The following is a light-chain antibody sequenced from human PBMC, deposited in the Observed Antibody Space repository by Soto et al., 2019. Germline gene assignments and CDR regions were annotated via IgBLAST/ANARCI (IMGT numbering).Light chain of an antibody. CDR2: GAS. V-gene: IGKV3-11*01. J-gene: IGKJ3*01. CDR3: QQRSNWPPVT. Sequence: ETVLTQSPGTLSLSPGERATLSCRASQTIRSNYLAWYRQTPGQAPRLLIYGASNRATGIADRFSGSGSGTDFTLIISSLEPEDFAVYYCQQRSNWPPVTFGPGTKVDIK. CDR1: QTIRSNY.